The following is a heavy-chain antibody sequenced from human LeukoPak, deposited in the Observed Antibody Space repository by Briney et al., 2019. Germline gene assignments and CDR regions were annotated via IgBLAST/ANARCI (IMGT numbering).Heavy chain of an antibody. Sequence: SETLSLTCAVDGRSFSNYYWSWIRQPPGEGLKWIGHVYYSGSTNYNPSLKSRITISVDTSKTQFSLKLSSVTAADTAVYYCAREFYSSGWYIRDWGQGTLVTVSS. V-gene: IGHV4-59*01. CDR1: GRSFSNYY. D-gene: IGHD6-19*01. CDR3: AREFYSSGWYIRD. CDR2: VYYSGST. J-gene: IGHJ4*02.